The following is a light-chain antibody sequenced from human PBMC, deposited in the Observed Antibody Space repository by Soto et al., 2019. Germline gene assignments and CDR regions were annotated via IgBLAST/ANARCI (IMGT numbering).Light chain of an antibody. CDR1: QSISSW. CDR3: QQYNSYSVT. CDR2: DAS. Sequence: DIQMTQSPSTLSASVGDRVTITCRASQSISSWLAWYQQKPGKAPKLLIYDASSLESGVPSRFSGSGSGTEFTLTISSLQPDDFATYYCQQYNSYSVTFGLGTKVDIK. V-gene: IGKV1-5*01. J-gene: IGKJ3*01.